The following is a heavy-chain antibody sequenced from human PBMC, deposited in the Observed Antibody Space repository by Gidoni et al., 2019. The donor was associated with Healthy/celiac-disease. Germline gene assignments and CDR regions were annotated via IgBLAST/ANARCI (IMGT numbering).Heavy chain of an antibody. J-gene: IGHJ5*02. CDR3: AKDSSIFGVNWFDP. CDR2: ISGSGGST. Sequence: EVQLLESGGGLVQPGGSLRLSFAASGSTFGSYAMSWVRQAPGKGLEWVSAISGSGGSTYYADSVKGRFTISRDNSKNTLYLQMNSLRAEDTAVYYCAKDSSIFGVNWFDPWGQGTLVTVSS. CDR1: GSTFGSYA. V-gene: IGHV3-23*01. D-gene: IGHD3-3*01.